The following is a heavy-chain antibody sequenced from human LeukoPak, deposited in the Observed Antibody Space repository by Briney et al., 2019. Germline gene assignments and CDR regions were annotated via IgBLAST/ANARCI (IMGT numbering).Heavy chain of an antibody. CDR2: IYYSGST. CDR3: ARVRRDGYNYFDY. V-gene: IGHV4-59*01. J-gene: IGHJ4*02. D-gene: IGHD5-24*01. Sequence: SETLSLTCTVSGGSISTYYWSWIRQPPGKGLEWSGYIYYSGSTNYNPSLKSRVTISVDTSKLQFSLKLSSVTAADTAVYYCARVRRDGYNYFDYWGQGTLVTVSS. CDR1: GGSISTYY.